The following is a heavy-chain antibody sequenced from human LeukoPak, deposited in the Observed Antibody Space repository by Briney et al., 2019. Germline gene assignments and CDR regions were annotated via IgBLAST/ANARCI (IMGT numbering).Heavy chain of an antibody. V-gene: IGHV1-18*01. CDR2: ISAYNGNT. Sequence: ASVKVSCKASGYTFTSYGISWVRQASGQGLEWMGWISAYNGNTHYAQNLQGRVTMTTDTSTSTAYMELRSLRSDDTAVYYCARDSPRRLEDFDYWGQGTLVTVSS. J-gene: IGHJ4*02. CDR1: GYTFTSYG. D-gene: IGHD6-19*01. CDR3: ARDSPRRLEDFDY.